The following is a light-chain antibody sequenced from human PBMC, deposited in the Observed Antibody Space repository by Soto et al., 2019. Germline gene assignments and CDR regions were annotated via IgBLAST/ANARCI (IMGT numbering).Light chain of an antibody. CDR2: GSS. Sequence: EIVMTQSPATLSVSPGERATLSCRASQSIGNNLAWYQQKPGQAPRLLIHGSSTRATGIPARFSGSGSGTEFTLTISSLQSEDFAVYYCQQYGSSPPYTFGQGTKLEIK. CDR1: QSIGNN. CDR3: QQYGSSPPYT. V-gene: IGKV3-15*01. J-gene: IGKJ2*01.